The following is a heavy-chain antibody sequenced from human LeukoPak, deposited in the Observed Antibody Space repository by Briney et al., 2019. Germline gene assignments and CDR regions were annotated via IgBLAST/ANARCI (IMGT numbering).Heavy chain of an antibody. CDR3: ARDIEPYSGSPNWFDP. V-gene: IGHV4-59*01. D-gene: IGHD1-26*01. J-gene: IGHJ5*02. CDR2: IYYSGST. CDR1: GGSISSYY. Sequence: SETLSLTCTVSGGSISSYYWSWIRQPPGKGLEWIGYIYYSGSTNYNPSLKSRVTISVDTSKNQFSLKLSSVTAADTAVYYCARDIEPYSGSPNWFDPWGQGTLVTVSS.